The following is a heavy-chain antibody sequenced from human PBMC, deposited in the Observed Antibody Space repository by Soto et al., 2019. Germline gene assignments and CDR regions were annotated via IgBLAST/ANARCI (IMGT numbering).Heavy chain of an antibody. CDR3: ARVAYYYDSSGYLEVDY. J-gene: IGHJ4*02. CDR2: IYYSGST. CDR1: GGSISSGDYY. D-gene: IGHD3-22*01. V-gene: IGHV4-30-4*01. Sequence: QVQLQESGPGLVKPSQTLFLTCTVSGGSISSGDYYWSWIRQPPGKGLEWIGYIYYSGSTYYNPSLKSRVTISVDTSKNQFSLKLSSVTAADTAVYYCARVAYYYDSSGYLEVDYWGQGTLVTVSS.